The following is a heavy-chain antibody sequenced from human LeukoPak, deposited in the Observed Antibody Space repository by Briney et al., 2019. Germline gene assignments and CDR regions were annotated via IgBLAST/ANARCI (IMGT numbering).Heavy chain of an antibody. CDR3: ARYQYSSSSDYYYYYYMDV. CDR2: IYYSGST. V-gene: IGHV4-59*01. Sequence: TSETLSLTCTVSGGSISSYYWSWIRQPPGKGLEWIGYIYYSGSTNYNPSLKRRVTISVDTSKNQFSLKLSSVTAADTAVYYCARYQYSSSSDYYYYYYMDVWGKGTTVTVSS. D-gene: IGHD6-6*01. J-gene: IGHJ6*03. CDR1: GGSISSYY.